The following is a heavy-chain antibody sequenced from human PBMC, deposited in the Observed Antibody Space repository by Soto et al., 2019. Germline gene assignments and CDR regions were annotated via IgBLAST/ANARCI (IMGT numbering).Heavy chain of an antibody. CDR1: GFTFSGSA. D-gene: IGHD3-16*01. CDR3: TRGGTDY. Sequence: EVQLVESGGGLVQPGGSLKLSCAASGFTFSGSAMHWVRQASGKGLEWVGRIRSKANSYETAYAASVKGRFTISRDDSKNREYLQMNSLKTEDTAVYYCTRGGTDYWGQGTLVSVSS. J-gene: IGHJ4*02. V-gene: IGHV3-73*02. CDR2: IRSKANSYET.